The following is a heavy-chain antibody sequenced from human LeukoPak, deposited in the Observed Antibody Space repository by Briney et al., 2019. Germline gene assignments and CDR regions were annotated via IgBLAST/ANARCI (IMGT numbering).Heavy chain of an antibody. V-gene: IGHV3-30*02. CDR2: IRYDGSNK. Sequence: GGSPRLSCAASGFTFSSYGMHWGREAPGKGLGWVAFIRYDGSNKYYADSVKGRFTISRDNSKNTLYLQMNSMRAQDAAVYCCAKALLVRCTGVICYYVDYWGQGTLVTVSS. D-gene: IGHD2-15*01. J-gene: IGHJ4*02. CDR3: AKALLVRCTGVICYYVDY. CDR1: GFTFSSYG.